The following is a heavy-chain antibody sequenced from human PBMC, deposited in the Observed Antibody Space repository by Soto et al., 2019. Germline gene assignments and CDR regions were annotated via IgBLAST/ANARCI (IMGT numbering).Heavy chain of an antibody. V-gene: IGHV4-34*01. J-gene: IGHJ4*02. CDR1: GGSFSGYY. Sequence: ETLSLTCAVYGGSFSGYYWSWIRQPPGKGLEWIGEINHSGSTNYNPSLKSRVTISVDTSKNQFSLKLSSVTAADTAVYYCARGRGDYVDYWGQGTLVTVSS. CDR3: ARGRGDYVDY. CDR2: INHSGST.